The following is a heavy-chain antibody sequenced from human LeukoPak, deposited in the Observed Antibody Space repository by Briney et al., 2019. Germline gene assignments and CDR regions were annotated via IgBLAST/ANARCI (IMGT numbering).Heavy chain of an antibody. Sequence: SDTLSLTCAVYGGSFSGYYWSWLRQPPGKGLEWIGEINHSGSTNYNPSLKGRVNISVDTSKNQFSLKLSSVTAADTAVYYCARGYSSSWYSRPKHWFDPWGQGTLVTVSS. V-gene: IGHV4-34*01. CDR3: ARGYSSSWYSRPKHWFDP. CDR2: INHSGST. D-gene: IGHD6-13*01. CDR1: GGSFSGYY. J-gene: IGHJ5*02.